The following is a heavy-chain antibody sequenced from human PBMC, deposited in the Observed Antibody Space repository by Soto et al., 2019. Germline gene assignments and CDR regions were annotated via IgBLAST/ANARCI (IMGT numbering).Heavy chain of an antibody. J-gene: IGHJ4*02. Sequence: GSLRLSCAASGFTFSSYSMNWVRQAPGKGLEWVSYISSSSSTIYYADSVKGRFTISRDNAKNSLYLQMNSLRDEDTAVYYCARDGISTTVLGYYFDYWGQGTLVTVSS. CDR1: GFTFSSYS. V-gene: IGHV3-48*02. D-gene: IGHD4-17*01. CDR2: ISSSSSTI. CDR3: ARDGISTTVLGYYFDY.